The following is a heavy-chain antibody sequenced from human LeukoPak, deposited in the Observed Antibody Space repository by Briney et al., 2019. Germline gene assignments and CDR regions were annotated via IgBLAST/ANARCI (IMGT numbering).Heavy chain of an antibody. CDR3: AKEASGH. V-gene: IGHV3-23*01. CDR1: AFIFNNYA. Sequence: PGGSLRLSCAASAFIFNNYAMTWVRQAPGKGLEWVSTISSSGAGTYYADSVKGRFTISRDNSKNTLYLHMNSLRADDTAVYYCAKEASGHWGQGTLVTVSS. CDR2: ISSSGAGT. J-gene: IGHJ4*02.